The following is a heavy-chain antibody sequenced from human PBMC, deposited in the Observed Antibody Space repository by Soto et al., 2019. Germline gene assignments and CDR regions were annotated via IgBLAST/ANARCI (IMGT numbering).Heavy chain of an antibody. CDR1: GGSISSSSYY. J-gene: IGHJ1*01. Sequence: PSQTLSLTCTVSGGSISSSSYYWGWIRQPPGKGLEWIGSIYYSGSTYYNPSLKSRVTISVATSKNQFSLKVSSVTAADTAVYYCARGGIAVAGTLREDLQHWGQGTLVTVSS. CDR2: IYYSGST. V-gene: IGHV4-39*01. D-gene: IGHD6-19*01. CDR3: ARGGIAVAGTLREDLQH.